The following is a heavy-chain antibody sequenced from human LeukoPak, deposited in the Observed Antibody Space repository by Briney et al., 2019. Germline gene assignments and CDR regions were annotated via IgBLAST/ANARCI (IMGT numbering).Heavy chain of an antibody. V-gene: IGHV1-8*01. Sequence: ASVKVSCKASGYTFTSYDINWVRQATGQGLEWMGWMNPNSGNTGYAQKFQGRVTMTRNTSISTAYMELSSPRSEDTAVYYCATRKGLRYFDWLPKSSYYYYMDVWGKGTTVTVSS. CDR1: GYTFTSYD. CDR2: MNPNSGNT. J-gene: IGHJ6*03. D-gene: IGHD3-9*01. CDR3: ATRKGLRYFDWLPKSSYYYYMDV.